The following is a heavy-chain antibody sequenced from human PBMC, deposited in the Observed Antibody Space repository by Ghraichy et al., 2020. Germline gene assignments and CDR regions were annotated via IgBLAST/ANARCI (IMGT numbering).Heavy chain of an antibody. CDR3: ARGHSEVAATLSGAYYYYYGMDV. CDR2: ISSSGSTI. Sequence: GGSLRLSCAASGFTFSDYYMSWIRQAPGKGLEWVSYISSSGSTIYYVDSVKGRFTISRDNAKNSLYLQMNSLRAEDTAVYYCARGHSEVAATLSGAYYYYYGMDVWGQGTTVTVSS. J-gene: IGHJ6*02. D-gene: IGHD6-25*01. V-gene: IGHV3-11*01. CDR1: GFTFSDYY.